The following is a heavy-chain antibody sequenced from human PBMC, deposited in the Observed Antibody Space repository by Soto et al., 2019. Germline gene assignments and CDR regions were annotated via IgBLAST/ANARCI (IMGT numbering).Heavy chain of an antibody. Sequence: ASVKVSCKASGYTFTGYYMHWVRQAPGQGLEWMGWINPNSGGTNYAQKFQGWVTMTRDTSISTAYMELSRLRSDDTAVYYCAKDRWGYDSRGGYYYYYRDVGGKGTRFTVSS. CDR3: AKDRWGYDSRGGYYYYYRDV. J-gene: IGHJ6*03. CDR1: GYTFTGYY. CDR2: INPNSGGT. V-gene: IGHV1-2*04. D-gene: IGHD5-12*01.